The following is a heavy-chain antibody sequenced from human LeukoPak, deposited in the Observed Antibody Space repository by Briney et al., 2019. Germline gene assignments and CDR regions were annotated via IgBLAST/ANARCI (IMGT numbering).Heavy chain of an antibody. CDR1: GGSISSYY. D-gene: IGHD5-24*01. V-gene: IGHV4-59*01. J-gene: IGHJ4*02. CDR2: IYYSGST. CDR3: ARKGGWLQNHFDY. Sequence: PSETLSLTCTVSGGSISSYYWSWLRQPPGKGLEWIGYIYYSGSTNYNPSLTSRVTISLDTSKNQFSLKLSSVTTADTAVYYCARKGGWLQNHFDYWGQGTLVTVSS.